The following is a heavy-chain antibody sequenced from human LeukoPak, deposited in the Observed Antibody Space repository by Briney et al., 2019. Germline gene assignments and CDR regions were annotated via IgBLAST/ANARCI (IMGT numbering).Heavy chain of an antibody. CDR1: GFTFSSDG. D-gene: IGHD6-13*01. Sequence: GRSLRLSCAAAGFTFSSDGMHWVRQAPGKGLEWVAVIWYDGSNKYYADSVKGRFTISRDNSKNTLYLQMNSLRAEDTAVYYCAKEIAAAANWFDPWGQGTLVTVSS. CDR2: IWYDGSNK. J-gene: IGHJ5*02. CDR3: AKEIAAAANWFDP. V-gene: IGHV3-33*06.